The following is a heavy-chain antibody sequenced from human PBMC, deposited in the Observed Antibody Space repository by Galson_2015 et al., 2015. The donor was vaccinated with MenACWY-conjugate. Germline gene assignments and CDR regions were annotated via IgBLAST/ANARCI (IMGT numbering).Heavy chain of an antibody. CDR1: GGSIHSENYF. Sequence: SETLSLTCAVSGGSIHSENYFWAWIRQPPGERLEWIGSIYYSGTTYYNPSLESRVTMSVVTSKNQFSLILTSVTAADTAAYYCARLPRGITFVVMAPWGQGTLVTVSS. CDR2: IYYSGTT. V-gene: IGHV4-39*01. J-gene: IGHJ5*02. D-gene: IGHD2/OR15-2a*01. CDR3: ARLPRGITFVVMAP.